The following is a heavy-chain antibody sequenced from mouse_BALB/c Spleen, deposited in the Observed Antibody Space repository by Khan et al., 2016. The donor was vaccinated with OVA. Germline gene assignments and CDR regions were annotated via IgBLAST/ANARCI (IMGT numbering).Heavy chain of an antibody. V-gene: IGHV5-12*02. Sequence: EVELVESGGGLVQPGGSLKLSCATSGFTFSDYFMYWVRQTPEKRLEWVAYISTGGGSTYYPDTVKGRFTISRDNAKNTLYLQMSRLKSVDTAMYYCARGTTVGAFDYWGQGTTLTVSS. J-gene: IGHJ2*01. CDR2: ISTGGGST. CDR1: GFTFSDYF. CDR3: ARGTTVGAFDY. D-gene: IGHD1-1*01.